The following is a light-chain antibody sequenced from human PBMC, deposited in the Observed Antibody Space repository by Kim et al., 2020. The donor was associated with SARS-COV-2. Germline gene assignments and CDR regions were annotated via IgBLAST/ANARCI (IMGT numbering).Light chain of an antibody. CDR1: QSISSY. CDR2: AAS. Sequence: DIQMTQSPSSLSASVGDRVTITCRASQSISSYLNWYQQKPGKAPNLLIYAASSLHSGVPSRFSGSGSGTDFTLTISSLQPEDFATYYCQQGYSTFGQGTKLEI. J-gene: IGKJ2*01. CDR3: QQGYST. V-gene: IGKV1-39*01.